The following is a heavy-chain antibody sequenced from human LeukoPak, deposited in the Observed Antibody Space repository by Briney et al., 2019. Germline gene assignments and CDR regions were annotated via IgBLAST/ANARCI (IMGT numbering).Heavy chain of an antibody. D-gene: IGHD2-2*01. J-gene: IGHJ5*02. CDR2: IYYSGST. CDR1: GGSISSYY. V-gene: IGHV4-59*08. CDR3: ARLYEYQPLWASGSWFDP. Sequence: SETLSLTCTVSGGSISSYYRSWIRQPPGKGLEWIGYIYYSGSTNYNPSLKSRVTISVDTSKNQFSLKLSSVTAADTAVYYCARLYEYQPLWASGSWFDPWGQGTLVTVSS.